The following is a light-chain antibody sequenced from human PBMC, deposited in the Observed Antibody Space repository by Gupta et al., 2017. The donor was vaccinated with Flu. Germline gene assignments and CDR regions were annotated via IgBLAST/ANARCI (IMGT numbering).Light chain of an antibody. CDR1: RSHRNNCDDAVS. CDR3: QQYDNLPFT. CDR2: WAS. V-gene: IGKV4-1*01. J-gene: IGKJ4*01. Sequence: TLNSKASRSHRNNCDDAVSIDWYFDTRGQTPPLLIYWASTRAAGIPDRFSGGGSGTDFTLTITSLQAEDVAVYYCQQYDNLPFTFGRGTKVEI.